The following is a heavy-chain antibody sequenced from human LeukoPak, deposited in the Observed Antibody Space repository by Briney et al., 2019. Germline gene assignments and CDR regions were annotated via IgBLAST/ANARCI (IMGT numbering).Heavy chain of an antibody. CDR2: ISSSGSTI. D-gene: IGHD2-15*01. J-gene: IGHJ3*02. Sequence: PGGSLRLSCAASGFTFSDYYMSWLRQAPGKGLEWVSYISSSGSTIYYADAVKGRFTISRDNAKNSLYLQMNSLRAEDTAVYYCARDAAGAATGDSFDIWGQGTMVTVSS. CDR3: ARDAAGAATGDSFDI. V-gene: IGHV3-11*04. CDR1: GFTFSDYY.